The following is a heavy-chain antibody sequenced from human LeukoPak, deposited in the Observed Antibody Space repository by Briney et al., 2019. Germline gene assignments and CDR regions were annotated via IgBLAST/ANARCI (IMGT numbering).Heavy chain of an antibody. Sequence: GGSLRLSCAASGFTFSDYYISWIRQAPGKGLECVSYISSSGNTTYYSDSVRGQFTISRDNAKNSLHLQMNSLRAEDTAVYYCARDGGSSWYFDYWGQGTLATVSS. CDR3: ARDGGSSWYFDY. D-gene: IGHD6-13*01. CDR1: GFTFSDYY. CDR2: ISSSGNTT. V-gene: IGHV3-11*04. J-gene: IGHJ4*02.